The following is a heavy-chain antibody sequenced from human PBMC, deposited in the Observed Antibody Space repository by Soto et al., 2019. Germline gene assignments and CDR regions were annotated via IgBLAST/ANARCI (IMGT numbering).Heavy chain of an antibody. CDR2: INAGNGNT. Sequence: SVKVSCKASGYTFTSYAMHWVRQAPGQRLEWMGWINAGNGNTKYSQKFQGRVTITRDTSASTAYMELSSLRSEDTAVYYCARSIVVVTALDYWGQGTLVTAPQ. V-gene: IGHV1-3*01. CDR1: GYTFTSYA. D-gene: IGHD2-21*02. J-gene: IGHJ4*02. CDR3: ARSIVVVTALDY.